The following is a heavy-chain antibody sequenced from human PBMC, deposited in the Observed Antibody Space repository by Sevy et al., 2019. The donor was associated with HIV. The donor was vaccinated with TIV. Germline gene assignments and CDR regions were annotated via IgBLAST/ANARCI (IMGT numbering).Heavy chain of an antibody. J-gene: IGHJ3*02. CDR2: ISGSGGST. D-gene: IGHD3-3*02. CDR1: GFTFISYA. V-gene: IGHV3-23*01. Sequence: GGSLRLSCAASGFTFISYAMSWVRQAPGKGLEWVSAISGSGGSTYYGDSVKGRFTISRDNSKTTRYLQMNSLRAEDTAVYYCAKVMVPIFGVVIKTYDSFDIWGQGTMVTVSS. CDR3: AKVMVPIFGVVIKTYDSFDI.